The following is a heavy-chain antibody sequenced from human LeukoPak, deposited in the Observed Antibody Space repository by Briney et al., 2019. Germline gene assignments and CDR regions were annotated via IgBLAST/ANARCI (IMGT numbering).Heavy chain of an antibody. D-gene: IGHD6-13*01. V-gene: IGHV3-7*05. CDR1: GFNFRNYW. CDR2: INQDGSEK. J-gene: IGHJ4*02. CDR3: ARDIEPAGIMWDY. Sequence: GGSLRLSCAASGFNFRNYWMSWVRQAPGKGLEWVANINQDGSEKYYVDSVKGRFTISRDNAKNSLYLQMNSLRAEDTAVYYCARDIEPAGIMWDYWGQGTLVTVSS.